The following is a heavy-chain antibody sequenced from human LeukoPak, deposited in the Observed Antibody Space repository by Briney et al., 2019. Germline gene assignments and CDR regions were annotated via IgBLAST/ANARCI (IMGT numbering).Heavy chain of an antibody. CDR3: ARDPTTVIAVSYYFDF. D-gene: IGHD2-15*01. CDR1: GGSFIGFH. Sequence: SETLSLTCAVSGGSFIGFHWNWIRQSPTKGLEWIGELNHSGSTNYNPSLKSRVTISVDTSKNQFSLRLRSVTAADTAVYYCARDPTTVIAVSYYFDFWGQGTQVTVSS. V-gene: IGHV4-34*01. J-gene: IGHJ4*02. CDR2: LNHSGST.